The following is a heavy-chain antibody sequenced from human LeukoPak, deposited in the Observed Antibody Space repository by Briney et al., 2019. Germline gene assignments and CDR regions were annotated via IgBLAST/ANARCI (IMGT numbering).Heavy chain of an antibody. J-gene: IGHJ6*03. Sequence: LGESLQIPCMCSGYRFISYSIGWAGPIPGRGLEWMGIIYPTDSDTRYSPSFQGQVTIAAEKSNSTAYLQWSSLKASDTAMYYCARFSLELSGYPYYNYMDLWGKGTTVTVSS. V-gene: IGHV5-51*01. D-gene: IGHD3-22*01. CDR2: IYPTDSDT. CDR1: GYRFISYS. CDR3: ARFSLELSGYPYYNYMDL.